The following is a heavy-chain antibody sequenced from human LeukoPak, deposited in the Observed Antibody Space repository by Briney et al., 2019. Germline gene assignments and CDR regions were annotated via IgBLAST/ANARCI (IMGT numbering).Heavy chain of an antibody. CDR2: ISAYNGNT. Sequence: ASVTVSCKASGYTFTSYGISWVRQAPGQGLEWMGWISAYNGNTNYAQKLQDRVTMTTDTSTSTAYMELRSLRSDDTAVYYCARTYSSSWSEFYYYYGMDVWGQGTTVTVSS. V-gene: IGHV1-18*01. J-gene: IGHJ6*02. CDR3: ARTYSSSWSEFYYYYGMDV. CDR1: GYTFTSYG. D-gene: IGHD6-13*01.